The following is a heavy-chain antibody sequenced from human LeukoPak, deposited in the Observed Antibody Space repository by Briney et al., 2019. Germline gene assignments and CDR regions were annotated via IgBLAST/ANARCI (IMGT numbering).Heavy chain of an antibody. Sequence: PSETLSLTCTVSGGSISSYYWSWIRQPPGKGLEWIGYIYYSGSTNYNPSLKSRVTISVDTSKNQFSLKLSSVTAADTAVYYCARTNYADPYFQHWGQGTLVTVSS. CDR2: IYYSGST. D-gene: IGHD2-2*01. CDR1: GGSISSYY. V-gene: IGHV4-59*08. CDR3: ARTNYADPYFQH. J-gene: IGHJ1*01.